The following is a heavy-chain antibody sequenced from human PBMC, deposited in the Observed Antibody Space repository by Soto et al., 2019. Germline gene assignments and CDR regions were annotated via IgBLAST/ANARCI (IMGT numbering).Heavy chain of an antibody. D-gene: IGHD2-21*02. CDR3: ARDTYCGGDCYSQV. CDR2: IYYSGST. Sequence: SETLSLTCAVYGGSFSGYYWSWIRQPPGKGLEWIGYIYYSGSTNYNPSLKSRVTISVDTSKNQFSLKLSSVTAADTAVYYCARDTYCGGDCYSQVWGQGTLVTVSS. CDR1: GGSFSGYY. V-gene: IGHV4-59*01. J-gene: IGHJ4*02.